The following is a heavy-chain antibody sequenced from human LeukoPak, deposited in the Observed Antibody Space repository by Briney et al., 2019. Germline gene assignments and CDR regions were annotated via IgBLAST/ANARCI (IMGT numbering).Heavy chain of an antibody. CDR1: GGSISSYY. CDR3: ARWAWDYYDSSGSQDLDY. V-gene: IGHV4-59*08. Sequence: PSETLSLTCTVSGGSISSYYWSWIRQPPGKGLEWIGYIYYSGSTNYNPSLKSRVTISVDTSKNQFSLKLSSVTAADTAVYYCARWAWDYYDSSGSQDLDYWGQGILVTVSS. J-gene: IGHJ4*02. D-gene: IGHD3-22*01. CDR2: IYYSGST.